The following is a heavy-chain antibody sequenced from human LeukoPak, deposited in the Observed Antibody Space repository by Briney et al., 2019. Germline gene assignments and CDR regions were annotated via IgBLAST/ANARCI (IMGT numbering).Heavy chain of an antibody. V-gene: IGHV1-8*03. D-gene: IGHD2-2*01. CDR3: ARGRRRRGSSTSCYSYYFDY. Sequence: ASVKVSCKASGYTFTSYDINWVRQATGQGLEWMGWMNPNSGNTGYAQKFQGRITITRNTSISTAYMELSSLRSEDTAVYYCARGRRRRGSSTSCYSYYFDYWGQGTLVTVSS. CDR2: MNPNSGNT. J-gene: IGHJ4*02. CDR1: GYTFTSYD.